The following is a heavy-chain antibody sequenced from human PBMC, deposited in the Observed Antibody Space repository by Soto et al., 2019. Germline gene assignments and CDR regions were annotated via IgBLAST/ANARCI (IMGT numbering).Heavy chain of an antibody. CDR2: INTNTGNP. CDR1: GYTFTSYA. J-gene: IGHJ6*02. CDR3: ARALRYCTSTSCYPYYGIDV. D-gene: IGHD2-2*01. Sequence: ASVKVSCKASGYTFTSYAMNWVRQAPGQGLEWMGWINTNTGNPTYAQGFTGRFVFSLDTSVSTAYLQICSLKAEDTAVYYCARALRYCTSTSCYPYYGIDVWGQGTTVTVS. V-gene: IGHV7-4-1*01.